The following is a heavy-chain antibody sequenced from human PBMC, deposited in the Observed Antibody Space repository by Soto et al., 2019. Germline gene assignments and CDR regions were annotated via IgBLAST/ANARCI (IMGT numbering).Heavy chain of an antibody. CDR3: ARGPYSSSWYDY. J-gene: IGHJ4*02. Sequence: QVQLQQWGAGLLKPSETLSLTCDVYGGSFSGYYWSWIRQPPGKGLEWIGEINHSGSTNYNPSLKRRVTISVDTSKNQFSLKLSSVTAADTAVYYCARGPYSSSWYDYWGQGTLVTVSS. V-gene: IGHV4-34*01. CDR1: GGSFSGYY. D-gene: IGHD6-13*01. CDR2: INHSGST.